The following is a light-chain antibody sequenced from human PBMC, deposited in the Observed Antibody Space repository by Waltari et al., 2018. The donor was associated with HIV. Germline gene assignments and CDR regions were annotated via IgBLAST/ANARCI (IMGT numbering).Light chain of an antibody. J-gene: IGLJ1*01. CDR3: TSYTTSITYV. CDR1: SSDVGAYKF. CDR2: EVS. Sequence: QSALTQPASVSGSPGQSITISCTGTSSDVGAYKFVSWYQQHPGKAPNIIIYEVSNRPSGVSNRFSASKSGNTASLTISGLQAEDEADYYCTSYTTSITYVFGTGTKVTVL. V-gene: IGLV2-14*01.